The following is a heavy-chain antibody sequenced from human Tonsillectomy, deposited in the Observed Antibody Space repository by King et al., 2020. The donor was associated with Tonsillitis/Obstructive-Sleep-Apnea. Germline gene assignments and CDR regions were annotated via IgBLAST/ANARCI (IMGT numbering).Heavy chain of an antibody. CDR1: GYTFTSYY. Sequence: QLVQSGADVKKPGASVKVSCKASGYTFTSYYMHWVRQAPGQGLEWMGIINPSGDSTTYAQKFQGRVTMTRDTSTSTVYMELSSLRSEDTAVYYCARGVPELKVGYSYGYYFDYWGQGTLVTVSS. CDR2: INPSGDST. CDR3: ARGVPELKVGYSYGYYFDY. D-gene: IGHD5-18*01. J-gene: IGHJ4*02. V-gene: IGHV1-46*01.